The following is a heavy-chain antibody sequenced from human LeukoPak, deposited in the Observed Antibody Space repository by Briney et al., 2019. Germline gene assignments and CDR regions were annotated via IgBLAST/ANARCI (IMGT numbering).Heavy chain of an antibody. CDR2: IYYSGST. D-gene: IGHD6-13*01. CDR3: ARVSPRGYSSSWYSRPNYYYYYYMDV. Sequence: SETLSLTCTVSGGSISSSSYYWGWIRQPPGKGLEWIGSIYYSGSTYYNPSLKSRVTISVDTSKNQFSLKLSSVTAADTAVYYCARVSPRGYSSSWYSRPNYYYYYYMDVWGKGTTVTVSS. J-gene: IGHJ6*03. V-gene: IGHV4-39*07. CDR1: GGSISSSSYY.